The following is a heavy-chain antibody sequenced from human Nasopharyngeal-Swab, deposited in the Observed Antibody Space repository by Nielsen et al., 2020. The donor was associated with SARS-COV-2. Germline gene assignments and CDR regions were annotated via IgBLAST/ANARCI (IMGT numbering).Heavy chain of an antibody. V-gene: IGHV4-39*01. CDR2: IYYNGNT. CDR1: GDSIAYSTFY. J-gene: IGHJ4*02. CDR3: VRSSSWYYFDY. Sequence: GSLRLSCTVSGDSIAYSTFYWGWIRQPPGKGLEWIGNIYYNGNTYQNPSLKSRLTISVDKSKNQFSLQLSSVTAADTAVYYCVRSSSWYYFDYWAQGPRSLSPQ. D-gene: IGHD6-13*01.